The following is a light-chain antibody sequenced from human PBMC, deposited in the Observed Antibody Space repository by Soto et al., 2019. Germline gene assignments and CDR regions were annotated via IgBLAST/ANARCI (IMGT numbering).Light chain of an antibody. CDR2: DAS. V-gene: IGKV3-11*01. J-gene: IGKJ1*01. Sequence: EIVLTQSPATLSLSPGERATLSCRASQSVRNYLAWYQQKPGQAPRLLIYDASNRATGIPARFSGSGSGTDFTLTISSLEPEDFAVYYCQQRSDWPRTFGQGTKVDIK. CDR1: QSVRNY. CDR3: QQRSDWPRT.